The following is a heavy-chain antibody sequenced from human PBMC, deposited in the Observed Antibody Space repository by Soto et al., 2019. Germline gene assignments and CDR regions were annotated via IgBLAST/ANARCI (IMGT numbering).Heavy chain of an antibody. CDR2: IYYSGST. J-gene: IGHJ4*02. V-gene: IGHV4-59*01. CDR3: ARFPYLHYYDSSGYYLDY. D-gene: IGHD3-22*01. CDR1: GGSISSYY. Sequence: PSETLSLTCTVSGGSISSYYWSWIRQPPGKGLGWIGYIYYSGSTNYNPSLKSRVTLSVDTSKNHFSLRLSSVTAADTALYYCARFPYLHYYDSSGYYLDYWGKGTLVTVPS.